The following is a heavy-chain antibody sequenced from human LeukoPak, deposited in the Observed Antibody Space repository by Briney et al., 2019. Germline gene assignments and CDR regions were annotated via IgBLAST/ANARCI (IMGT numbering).Heavy chain of an antibody. D-gene: IGHD3-10*01. CDR3: ARERYYYGSGSYTYYGMDV. Sequence: APLEVSSKASGYTLTSFYINWGRQAPGQRLEWMGWMKPNSGNTGYAQKFQGRVTMTRNTSISTAYMGLSSLRSEDTAVYYCARERYYYGSGSYTYYGMDVWGQGTTVTVSS. V-gene: IGHV1-8*01. CDR1: GYTLTSFY. J-gene: IGHJ6*02. CDR2: MKPNSGNT.